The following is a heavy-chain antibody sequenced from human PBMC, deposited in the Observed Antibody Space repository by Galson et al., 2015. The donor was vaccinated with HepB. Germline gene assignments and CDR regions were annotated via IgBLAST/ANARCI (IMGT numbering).Heavy chain of an antibody. J-gene: IGHJ2*01. CDR2: ISGNGGRT. V-gene: IGHV3-23*01. Sequence: SLRLSCAASGFTFSTCAMTWVRQAPGKGLEWVSTISGNGGRTYYADSVKGRFTISRDNSKDTLYLQMNRLRAEDTAVYFCAKDRGDSDFFFDLWGRGTLVTVSP. D-gene: IGHD2-21*02. CDR1: GFTFSTCA. CDR3: AKDRGDSDFFFDL.